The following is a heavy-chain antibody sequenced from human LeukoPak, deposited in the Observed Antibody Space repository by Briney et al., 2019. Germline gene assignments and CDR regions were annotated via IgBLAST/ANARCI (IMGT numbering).Heavy chain of an antibody. CDR2: IYYSGGT. CDR1: GGSISNYY. D-gene: IGHD3-10*01. CDR3: ARSPMVRGVTTFDY. V-gene: IGHV4-59*01. Sequence: KPSETLSLTCTVSGGSISNYYWSWIRQPPGKGLEWIGYIYYSGGTNYNPTLKSRVTISVDTSKNQFSLKLSSVTAADTAVYYCARSPMVRGVTTFDYRGQGTLVTVSS. J-gene: IGHJ4*02.